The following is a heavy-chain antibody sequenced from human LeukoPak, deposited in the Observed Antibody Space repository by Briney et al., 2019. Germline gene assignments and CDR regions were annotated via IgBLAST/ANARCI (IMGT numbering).Heavy chain of an antibody. D-gene: IGHD3-10*02. CDR1: GFTFSSYE. CDR3: AGLGITMIGGV. J-gene: IGHJ6*03. Sequence: PGGSLRLSCAASGFTFSSYEMSWVRQAPGKGLEWVSYISSSGSTIYYADSVKGRFTISRDNAKNSLYLQMNSLRAEAAAVYYCAGLGITMIGGVWGKGTTVTISS. CDR2: ISSSGSTI. V-gene: IGHV3-48*03.